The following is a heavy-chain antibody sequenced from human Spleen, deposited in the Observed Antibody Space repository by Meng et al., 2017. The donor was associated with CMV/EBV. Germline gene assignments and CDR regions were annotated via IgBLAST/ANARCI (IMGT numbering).Heavy chain of an antibody. Sequence: GSLRLSCSVSGGSISSYYWSWIRQPPGKGLGWIGYIFYSGSTNYNPSLKSRVIISVDTSKNQFSLKLSTVTAADTVAYYSARTRRDLWSGFYSDGLYFDLWGQGALVTVSS. D-gene: IGHD3-3*01. CDR3: ARTRRDLWSGFYSDGLYFDL. CDR2: IFYSGST. V-gene: IGHV4-59*01. J-gene: IGHJ4*02. CDR1: GGSISSYY.